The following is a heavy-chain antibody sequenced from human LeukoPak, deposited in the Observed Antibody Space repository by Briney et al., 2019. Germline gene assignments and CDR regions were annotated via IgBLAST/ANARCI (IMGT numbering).Heavy chain of an antibody. D-gene: IGHD3-10*01. J-gene: IGHJ5*02. CDR3: ARRATVTMVRGVIIRTGNWFDP. Sequence: SETLSLTCAVYGGSFRGYYWSWIRQPPGKGLEWIGEINHSGSSNYNPSLKSRVTISLDTSRNQFSLKLSSVTAADTAVYYCARRATVTMVRGVIIRTGNWFDPWGQGTLVTVSS. CDR2: INHSGSS. CDR1: GGSFRGYY. V-gene: IGHV4-34*01.